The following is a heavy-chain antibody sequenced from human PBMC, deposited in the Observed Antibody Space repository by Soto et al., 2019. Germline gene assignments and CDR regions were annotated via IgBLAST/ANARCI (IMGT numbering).Heavy chain of an antibody. CDR1: GGSISSSSYY. CDR2: IYYSGST. J-gene: IGHJ4*02. D-gene: IGHD6-13*01. V-gene: IGHV4-39*07. Sequence: SETLSLTCTVSGGSISSSSYYWGWIRQPPGKGLEWIGSIYYSGSTYYNPSLKSRVTISVDRSKNQFSLKLSSVTAADTAVYYCATGAEQQLDYWGQGTLVTVSS. CDR3: ATGAEQQLDY.